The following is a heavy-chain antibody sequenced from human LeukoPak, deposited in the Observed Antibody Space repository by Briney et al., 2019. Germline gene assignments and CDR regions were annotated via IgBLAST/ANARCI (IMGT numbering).Heavy chain of an antibody. CDR3: ARTEVYGDYVSYFDY. Sequence: ASETLSLTCTVSGGSISGSTYYWGWIRQTPGKGLEWIGSIYYSGSTYYNPSLKSRVTISVDTSKNQFSLKLSSVTAADTAVYYCARTEVYGDYVSYFDYWGQGTLVTVSS. D-gene: IGHD4-17*01. CDR1: GGSISGSTYY. CDR2: IYYSGST. J-gene: IGHJ4*02. V-gene: IGHV4-39*01.